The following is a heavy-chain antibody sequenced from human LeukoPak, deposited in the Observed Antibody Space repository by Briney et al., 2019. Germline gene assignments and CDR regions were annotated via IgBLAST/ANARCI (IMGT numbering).Heavy chain of an antibody. Sequence: PGGSLRLSCAASGFTLSNYWMAWVRQSPGKGLEWVANIKQDGSEKYYVDSVNGRFTISRDNAERSLYLQMNSLRAEDTAVYYCAGGSGWLIDSWGQGALVTVSS. CDR3: AGGSGWLIDS. D-gene: IGHD6-19*01. CDR2: IKQDGSEK. J-gene: IGHJ4*02. CDR1: GFTLSNYW. V-gene: IGHV3-7*04.